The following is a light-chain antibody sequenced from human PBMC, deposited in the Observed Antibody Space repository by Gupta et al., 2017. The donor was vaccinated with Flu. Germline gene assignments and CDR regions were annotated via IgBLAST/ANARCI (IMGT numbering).Light chain of an antibody. Sequence: QSVLTQPPSVSEAPRQRVTISCSGSSSNIGNNAVNWYQQLPGKAPKLLIYYDDLLPSGVSDRFAGCKSGTSACLAISGLQSEDEADYDCAAWDDSLNGVGFGGGTKLTVL. CDR2: YDD. CDR1: SSNIGNNA. CDR3: AAWDDSLNGVG. V-gene: IGLV1-36*01. J-gene: IGLJ2*01.